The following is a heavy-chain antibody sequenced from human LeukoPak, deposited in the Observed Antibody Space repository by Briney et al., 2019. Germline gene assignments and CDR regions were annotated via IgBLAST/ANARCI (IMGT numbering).Heavy chain of an antibody. CDR2: ISSSSSTI. CDR1: GFTFSSYS. D-gene: IGHD3-3*01. V-gene: IGHV3-48*01. J-gene: IGHJ3*02. Sequence: GGSLRLSCAASGFTFSSYSMNWVRQAPGKGLEWVSYISSSSSTIYYADSVKGRFTISRDNAKNSLYLQMNSLRAEDTAVYYCARVGAVRFLEWLHASDIWGQGTMVTVSS. CDR3: ARVGAVRFLEWLHASDI.